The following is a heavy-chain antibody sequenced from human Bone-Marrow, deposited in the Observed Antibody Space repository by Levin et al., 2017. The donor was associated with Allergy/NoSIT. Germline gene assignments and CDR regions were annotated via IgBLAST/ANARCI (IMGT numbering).Heavy chain of an antibody. CDR3: AKGGYDYWAFDI. J-gene: IGHJ3*02. CDR1: GFTFSSYA. V-gene: IGHV3-23*01. CDR2: ISGSGGST. Sequence: SCAASGFTFSSYAMSWVRQAPGKGLEWVSAISGSGGSTYYADSVKGRFTISRDNSKNTLYLQMNSLRAEDTAVYYCAKGGYDYWAFDIWGQGTMVTVSS. D-gene: IGHD5-12*01.